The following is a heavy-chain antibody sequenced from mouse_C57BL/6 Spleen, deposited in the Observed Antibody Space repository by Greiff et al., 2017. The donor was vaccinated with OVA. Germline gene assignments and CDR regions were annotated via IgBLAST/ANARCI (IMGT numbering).Heavy chain of an antibody. Sequence: DVMLVESGGGLVKPGGSLKLSCAASGFTFSSYAMSWVRQTPEKRLEWVATISDGGSYTYYPDNVKGRFTISRDNAKNNLYLQMSHLKSEDTAMYYCARDLTTVVAFDYWGQGTTLTVSS. V-gene: IGHV5-4*01. CDR3: ARDLTTVVAFDY. CDR2: ISDGGSYT. J-gene: IGHJ2*01. CDR1: GFTFSSYA. D-gene: IGHD1-1*01.